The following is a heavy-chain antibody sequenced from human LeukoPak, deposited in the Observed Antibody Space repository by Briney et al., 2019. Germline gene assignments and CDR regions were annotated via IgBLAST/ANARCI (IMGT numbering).Heavy chain of an antibody. J-gene: IGHJ6*02. CDR2: IYYSGST. D-gene: IGHD6-13*01. CDR3: ARSTGIAAAGTDSNDYYYYGMDV. CDR1: GGSINSYY. V-gene: IGHV4-59*01. Sequence: PSETLSLTCTVSGGSINSYYWSWMRQPPGKGLEWIGYIYYSGSTDYNPSLKSRVTISVDTSKNQFSLKLSSVTAADTAVYYCARSTGIAAAGTDSNDYYYYGMDVWGQGTTVTVSS.